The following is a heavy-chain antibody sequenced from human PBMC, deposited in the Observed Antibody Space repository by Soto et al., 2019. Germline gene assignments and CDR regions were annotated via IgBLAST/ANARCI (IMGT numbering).Heavy chain of an antibody. Sequence: SLRLSCAASGFTFIAYTLYWVRQAPGKGLEWVAIVSNDGSSRYYADSVKGRFTLSRDNSKNTLYMEMNSLRAEDTALYYCARDRAWNERDYGFDIWGQGTMVTVSS. V-gene: IGHV3-30-3*01. J-gene: IGHJ3*02. CDR2: VSNDGSSR. CDR3: ARDRAWNERDYGFDI. D-gene: IGHD1-1*01. CDR1: GFTFIAYT.